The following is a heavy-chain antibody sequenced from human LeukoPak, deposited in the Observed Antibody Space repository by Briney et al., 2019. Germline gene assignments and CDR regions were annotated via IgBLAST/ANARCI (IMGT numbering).Heavy chain of an antibody. J-gene: IGHJ4*02. D-gene: IGHD6-13*01. CDR1: GGSISSSSYY. V-gene: IGHV4-39*01. CDR2: FFYSGST. CDR3: ARLVVSSWYHEVLLGRDY. Sequence: PSETLSLTCTVSGGSISSSSYYWGWIRQPPGKGLEWLGSFFYSGSTNYKPSLKSRVTISVDTSKNQFSLKLSSVTAADTAVYYCARLVVSSWYHEVLLGRDYWGQGTLVTVSS.